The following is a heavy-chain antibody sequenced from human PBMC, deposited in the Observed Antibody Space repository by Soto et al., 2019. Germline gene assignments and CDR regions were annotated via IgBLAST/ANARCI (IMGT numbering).Heavy chain of an antibody. Sequence: ASVKVSCKASGYTFTSYAMHWVRQAPGQRLEWMGWINAGNGNTKYSQKFQGRVTITRDTSASTAYMELSSLRSEDTAVYYCARGRIKNHSSGRRGHYYGMDVWGQGTTVTVSS. D-gene: IGHD6-19*01. CDR2: INAGNGNT. CDR1: GYTFTSYA. J-gene: IGHJ6*02. V-gene: IGHV1-3*01. CDR3: ARGRIKNHSSGRRGHYYGMDV.